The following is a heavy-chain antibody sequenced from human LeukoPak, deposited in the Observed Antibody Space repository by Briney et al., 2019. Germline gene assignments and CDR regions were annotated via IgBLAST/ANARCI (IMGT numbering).Heavy chain of an antibody. V-gene: IGHV1-69*01. Sequence: SVKVSCKASGGTFSSYAISWVRQAPGQGLEWVGGIIPIFGTANYAQKFQGRVTITADESTSTAYMELSSLRSEDTAVYYCARRSDSSGYPYYFDYWGQGTLVTVSS. CDR2: IIPIFGTA. CDR1: GGTFSSYA. CDR3: ARRSDSSGYPYYFDY. J-gene: IGHJ4*02. D-gene: IGHD3-22*01.